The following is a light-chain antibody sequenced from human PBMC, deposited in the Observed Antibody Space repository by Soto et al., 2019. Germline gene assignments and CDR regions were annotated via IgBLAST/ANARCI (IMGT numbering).Light chain of an antibody. CDR2: DAS. J-gene: IGKJ2*01. CDR1: QDIGKF. CDR3: HQYDNVPQS. Sequence: DIQMPQSPSSLSPSVGDRVTITCRASQDIGKFLNWYQQKPGNAPKLLIYDASNLQTGVPSRFSGSGSGTHFTFTISSLQPEDSASYYCHQYDNVPQSFGQGTKLEIK. V-gene: IGKV1-33*01.